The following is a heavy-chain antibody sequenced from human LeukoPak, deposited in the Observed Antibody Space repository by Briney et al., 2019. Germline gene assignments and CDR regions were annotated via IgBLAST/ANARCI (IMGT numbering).Heavy chain of an antibody. V-gene: IGHV1-46*01. D-gene: IGHD5-18*01. CDR3: ARVDTAMGPDY. Sequence: ASVKVSCKASGYTFTSYYMHWVRQAPGQGLEWMGIINPSGDSTSFAQKFQGRVTMTRDTSTSTLYMGLSSLRSEDTAVYYCARVDTAMGPDYWGQGTLVTVSS. J-gene: IGHJ4*02. CDR2: INPSGDST. CDR1: GYTFTSYY.